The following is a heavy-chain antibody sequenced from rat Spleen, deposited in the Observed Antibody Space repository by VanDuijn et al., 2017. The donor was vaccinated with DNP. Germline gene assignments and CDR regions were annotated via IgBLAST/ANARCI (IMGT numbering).Heavy chain of an antibody. CDR2: ISTGGST. V-gene: IGHV2-19*01. Sequence: QVQLKESGPGMVQPSQTLSLTCTVSGFSLTDYNVHWVRQPPGKVLGWIAAISTGGSTYYNSALKSRLSISRDTSKSQVFLKMNSLETEDTAIYYCTRDLNGGGFFDYWGQGVMVTVSS. CDR1: GFSLTDYN. D-gene: IGHD4-4*01. CDR3: TRDLNGGGFFDY. J-gene: IGHJ2*01.